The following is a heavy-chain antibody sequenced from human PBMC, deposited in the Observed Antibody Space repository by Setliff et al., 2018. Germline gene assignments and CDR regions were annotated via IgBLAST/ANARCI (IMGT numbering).Heavy chain of an antibody. J-gene: IGHJ4*02. Sequence: GASVKVSCKASGYKFTNYGVTWVRQAPGQGLEWIGWINNYNFNTNYAQKLQGRVTMTTDTSTSTAYMELRSLRSDDTAVYYCARINFYVSSGYYYAPDYWGQGTLVTVSS. CDR3: ARINFYVSSGYYYAPDY. V-gene: IGHV1-18*01. CDR1: GYKFTNYG. D-gene: IGHD3-22*01. CDR2: INNYNFNT.